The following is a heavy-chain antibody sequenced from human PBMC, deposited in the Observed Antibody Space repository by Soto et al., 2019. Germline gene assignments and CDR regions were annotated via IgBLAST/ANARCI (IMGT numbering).Heavy chain of an antibody. CDR2: IYSSGST. J-gene: IGHJ5*02. Sequence: SEALSLTCTVSGGAINSYYWTWIRQPAGKGLEWIGRIYSSGSTKYNPSLQSRVTMSLDTSKNQFSLRLTSVTAADTAVYYCARGQRFSDWFDPWGQGTLVTVS. CDR3: ARGQRFSDWFDP. D-gene: IGHD3-3*01. V-gene: IGHV4-4*07. CDR1: GGAINSYY.